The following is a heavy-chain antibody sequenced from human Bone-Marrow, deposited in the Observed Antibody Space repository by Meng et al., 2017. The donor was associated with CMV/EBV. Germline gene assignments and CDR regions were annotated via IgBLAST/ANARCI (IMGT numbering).Heavy chain of an antibody. CDR1: GFTFNTYG. V-gene: IGHV3-30*02. CDR3: ARDDQYQLLPDV. D-gene: IGHD2-2*01. Sequence: GGFLRLSCTASGFTFNTYGMQWVRQAPGKELEWVGFIRFDGTDKHYADSVKGRFTISRDNAKNSLYPQMNSLRAEDTAVYYCARDDQYQLLPDVWGQGTTVTVSS. J-gene: IGHJ6*02. CDR2: IRFDGTDK.